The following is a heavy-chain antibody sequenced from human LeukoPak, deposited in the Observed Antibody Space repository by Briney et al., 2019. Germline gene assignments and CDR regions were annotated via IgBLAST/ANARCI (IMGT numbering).Heavy chain of an antibody. CDR1: GSHFITHW. V-gene: IGHV5-51*01. CDR3: ALRSGTDDAYDV. CDR2: IYPSDSDT. D-gene: IGHD1-26*01. J-gene: IGHJ3*01. Sequence: GASLKIPCKGSGSHFITHWIGWVRQLPGKGLEWMGIIYPSDSDTRYSPSFEGQVTISADKSISTAYLQWSSLKASDTAMYYCALRSGTDDAYDVWGQGTLVTVSS.